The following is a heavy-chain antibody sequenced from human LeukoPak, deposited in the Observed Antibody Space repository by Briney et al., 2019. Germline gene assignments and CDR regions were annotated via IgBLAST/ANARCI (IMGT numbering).Heavy chain of an antibody. CDR2: IYYSGST. J-gene: IGHJ6*03. CDR1: GGSISSGGYY. Sequence: NASETLSLTCTVSGGSISSGGYYWSWIRQHPGKGLEWIGYIYYSGSTYYSPSPKSRVTISVDTSKNQFSLKLSSVTAADTAVYYCARSYCSSTSCSPYYYYYMDVWGKGTTVTVSS. V-gene: IGHV4-31*03. D-gene: IGHD2-2*01. CDR3: ARSYCSSTSCSPYYYYYMDV.